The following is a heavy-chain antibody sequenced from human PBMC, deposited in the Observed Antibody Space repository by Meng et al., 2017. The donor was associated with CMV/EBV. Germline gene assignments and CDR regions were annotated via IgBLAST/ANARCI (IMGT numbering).Heavy chain of an antibody. CDR1: GFTFSSYS. CDR2: ISSSSSYI. D-gene: IGHD2-2*02. CDR3: ARGSYCSSTSCYKTGYYGMDV. Sequence: GESLKISCAASGFTFSSYSMNWVRQAPGKGLEWVSSISSSSSYIYYADSVKGRFTISRDNAKNSLYLQMNSLRAEDTAVYYCARGSYCSSTSCYKTGYYGMDVWGQGTAVTVSS. J-gene: IGHJ6*02. V-gene: IGHV3-21*01.